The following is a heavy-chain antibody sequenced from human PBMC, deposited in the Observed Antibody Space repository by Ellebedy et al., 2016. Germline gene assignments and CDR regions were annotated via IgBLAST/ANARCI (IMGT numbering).Heavy chain of an antibody. CDR2: IVVGSGDT. V-gene: IGHV1-58*01. CDR1: GFTFSNSA. CDR3: AADAYGSEVDYDY. J-gene: IGHJ4*02. Sequence: ASVKVSCKASGFTFSNSAVQWVRQARGQRLEWIGWIVVGSGDTSYAQKFQERVTITRDMSTSTAYMELSSLRSEDTAVYYCAADAYGSEVDYDYWGQGTLVTVS. D-gene: IGHD3-10*01.